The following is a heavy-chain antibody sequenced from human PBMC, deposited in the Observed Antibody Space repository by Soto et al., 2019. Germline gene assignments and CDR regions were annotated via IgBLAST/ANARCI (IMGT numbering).Heavy chain of an antibody. Sequence: EVQLVESGGGLIQPGGSLRLSCAVSGFTVSNNYMSWVRQAPGKGLEGVSVIYSGGYTAYGDSVKGRFTISRDNSKNTLFPQITGLRAAHRAVYYWATGPGGGGYWGQGTLVTVSS. CDR1: GFTVSNNY. CDR3: ATGPGGGGY. D-gene: IGHD3-10*01. J-gene: IGHJ4*02. V-gene: IGHV3-53*01. CDR2: IYSGGYT.